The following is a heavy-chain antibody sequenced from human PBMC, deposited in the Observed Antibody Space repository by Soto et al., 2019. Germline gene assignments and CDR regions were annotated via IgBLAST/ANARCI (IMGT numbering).Heavy chain of an antibody. CDR1: GGSISSSNW. D-gene: IGHD3-3*02. CDR3: ARVLGNDAFDI. CDR2: IYHVGST. Sequence: QVQLQESGPGLVKPSGTLSLTCAVSGGSISSSNWWSWVRQPPGKGLEWIGEIYHVGSTNYNPSLKSRVTISVDKSQNQFSLKLSSVTAADMAVDYCARVLGNDAFDIWGQGTMVTVSS. J-gene: IGHJ3*02. V-gene: IGHV4-4*02.